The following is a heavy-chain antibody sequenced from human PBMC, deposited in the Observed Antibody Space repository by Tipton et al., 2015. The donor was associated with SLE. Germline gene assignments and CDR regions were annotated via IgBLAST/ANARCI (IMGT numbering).Heavy chain of an antibody. CDR2: INSDGSST. V-gene: IGHV3-74*01. CDR3: ARARAPSWFDP. CDR1: GFTFSSYW. J-gene: IGHJ5*02. Sequence: SLRLSCAASGFTFSSYWMHWVRQAPGKGLVWVSRINSDGSSTSYADSVKGRFTISRDNAKNTLYLQMNSLSAEDTAVYYCARARAPSWFDPWGQGTLVTVSS.